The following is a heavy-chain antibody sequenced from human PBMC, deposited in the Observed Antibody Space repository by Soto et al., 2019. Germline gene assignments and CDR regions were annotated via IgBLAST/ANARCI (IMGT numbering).Heavy chain of an antibody. CDR3: ARGSKAAVGDAFDI. CDR1: GGYISTYY. V-gene: IGHV4-59*01. D-gene: IGHD6-13*01. Sequence: SETLSLTCTVSGGYISTYYWSLIRQPPGKGLEYIGYTYYSGSTNYNPSLKSRVTISVDTSKNQFSLTLRSVTAADTAMYYCARGSKAAVGDAFDIWGQGTMVTVSS. J-gene: IGHJ3*02. CDR2: TYYSGST.